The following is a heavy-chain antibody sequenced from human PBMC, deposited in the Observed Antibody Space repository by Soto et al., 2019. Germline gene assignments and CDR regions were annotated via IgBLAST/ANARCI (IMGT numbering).Heavy chain of an antibody. CDR1: GGSISTQNYY. V-gene: IGHV4-30-4*01. J-gene: IGHJ5*02. CDR3: AKDLYDGYDLGIDT. D-gene: IGHD5-18*01. Sequence: SETLSLTCTVSGGSISTQNYYWSWIRQSPGKGLEWIGYIHFRGNTYYNPSLKSRVTISIGTSRNQFSLKVNSVTAADTALYFCAKDLYDGYDLGIDTWGKGTLVTVSS. CDR2: IHFRGNT.